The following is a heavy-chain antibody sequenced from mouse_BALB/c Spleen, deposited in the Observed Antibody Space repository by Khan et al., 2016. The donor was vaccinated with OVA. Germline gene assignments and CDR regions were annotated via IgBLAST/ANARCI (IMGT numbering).Heavy chain of an antibody. V-gene: IGHV3-2*02. CDR3: ARGNYYGYYFHY. CDR2: ISYSGGT. D-gene: IGHD1-1*01. J-gene: IGHJ2*01. CDR1: GYSITSGYA. Sequence: EVQLQESGPGLVKPSQSLSLTCTVTGYSITSGYAWNWIRQFPGNKLEWMGYISYSGGTSYNPSLKSRISITRDTSKNQFFLQLNSVTTEDTATYYCARGNYYGYYFHYWGQGTPLTVSS.